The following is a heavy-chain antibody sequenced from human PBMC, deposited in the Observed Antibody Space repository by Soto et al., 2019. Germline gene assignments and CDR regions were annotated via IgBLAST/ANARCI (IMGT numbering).Heavy chain of an antibody. V-gene: IGHV2-5*02. CDR1: GFSLSTSGVG. CDR3: AHQQRERVVPAAMSGLGYNWFDP. J-gene: IGHJ5*02. D-gene: IGHD2-2*01. Sequence: QITLKESGPTLVKPTQTLTLTCTFSGFSLSTSGVGVGWIRQPPGKALEWLALIYWDDDKRYSPSLKSRLTITKDTSKNQVVLTMTNMDPVDTATYYCAHQQRERVVPAAMSGLGYNWFDPWGQGTLVTVSS. CDR2: IYWDDDK.